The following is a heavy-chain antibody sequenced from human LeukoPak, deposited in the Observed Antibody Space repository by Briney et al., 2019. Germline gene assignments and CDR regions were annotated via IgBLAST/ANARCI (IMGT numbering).Heavy chain of an antibody. CDR3: ARSPLDPYYYYYGMDV. CDR1: GGTFSSYA. CDR2: IIPILGIA. Sequence: ASVKVSCKASGGTFSSYAISWVRQAPGQGLEWMGRIIPILGIANYAQKFQGRVTITADKSTSTAYMELSSLRSEDTAVYYCARSPLDPYYYYYGMDVWGQGTTVTVSS. J-gene: IGHJ6*02. V-gene: IGHV1-69*04. D-gene: IGHD3-16*02.